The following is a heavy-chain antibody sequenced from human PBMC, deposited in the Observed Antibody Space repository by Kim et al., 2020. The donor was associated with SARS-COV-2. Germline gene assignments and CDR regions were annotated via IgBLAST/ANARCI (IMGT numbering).Heavy chain of an antibody. V-gene: IGHV3-23*01. CDR1: GFTFSRYA. CDR2: ISCSGGST. J-gene: IGHJ4*02. CDR3: AKDLVSNDYYDSSGYYVEDY. D-gene: IGHD3-22*01. Sequence: GGSLRLSCAASGFTFSRYAMSWVRQAPGKGLEWVSAISCSGGSTYYADSVKGRFTISRDNSKNTLYLQMNSLRAEDTAVYYCAKDLVSNDYYDSSGYYVEDYWGQGTLVTVSS.